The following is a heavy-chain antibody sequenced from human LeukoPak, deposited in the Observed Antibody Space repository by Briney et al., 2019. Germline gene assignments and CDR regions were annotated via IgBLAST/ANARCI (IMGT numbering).Heavy chain of an antibody. J-gene: IGHJ5*02. CDR2: INPSGGST. CDR1: GYTFTSYY. Sequence: GASVKVSCKASGYTFTSYYMHWVRQASGQGLEWMGIINPSGGSTSYAQKFQGRVTMTRDTSTSTVYMELSSLRSEDTAVYYCAREGVPAAMGGVFWFDPWGQGTLVTVSS. D-gene: IGHD2-2*01. CDR3: AREGVPAAMGGVFWFDP. V-gene: IGHV1-46*01.